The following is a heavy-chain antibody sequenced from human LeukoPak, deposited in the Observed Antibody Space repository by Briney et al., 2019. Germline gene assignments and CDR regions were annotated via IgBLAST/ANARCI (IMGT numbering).Heavy chain of an antibody. CDR3: ARDGTSTDDY. CDR2: ISGNNDNP. J-gene: IGHJ4*02. D-gene: IGHD2-2*01. Sequence: ASVKVSCKASGYTFTSYGISWVRQAPGQGLEWMGWISGNNDNPNYGQKFQGKFTVTTDSSTNTAYMELTNLRFDDTAVYYCARDGTSTDDYWGQGTLVTVSS. CDR1: GYTFTSYG. V-gene: IGHV1-18*01.